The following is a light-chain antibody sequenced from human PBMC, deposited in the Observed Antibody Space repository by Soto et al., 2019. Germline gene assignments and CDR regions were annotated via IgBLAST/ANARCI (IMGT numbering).Light chain of an antibody. Sequence: IVLTQSPLSLSVTLGQPASISCRSSQSLVYSDGNTYLNWFHQRPGQSPRRLIHKVSNRDSGVPDTFSGSGSDTDFTLSISRVEADDVGVFYCRHGIRFKFGQGTKVDIX. CDR1: QSLVYSDGNTY. V-gene: IGKV2-30*01. CDR3: RHGIRFK. J-gene: IGKJ1*01. CDR2: KVS.